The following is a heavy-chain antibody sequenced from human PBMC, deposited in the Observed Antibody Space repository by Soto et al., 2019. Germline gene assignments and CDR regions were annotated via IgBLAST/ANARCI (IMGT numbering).Heavy chain of an antibody. Sequence: PGGSLRLSCTASGFTFGDYAMSWFRQAPGKGLEWVGFIRSKAYGGTTEYAASVKGRFTISRDDSKSIAYLQMNSLKTEDTAVYYCTRSSFYGSGHMDVWGQGTTVTVSS. CDR2: IRSKAYGGTT. V-gene: IGHV3-49*03. CDR3: TRSSFYGSGHMDV. J-gene: IGHJ6*02. D-gene: IGHD3-10*01. CDR1: GFTFGDYA.